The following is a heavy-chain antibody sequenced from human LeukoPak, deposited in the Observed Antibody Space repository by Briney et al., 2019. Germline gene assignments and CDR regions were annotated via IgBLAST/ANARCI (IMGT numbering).Heavy chain of an antibody. Sequence: SETLSLTCAVYGGSFSGYYWSWIRQPPGKGLEWIGEINHSGSTNYNPSLKSRVTISVDTSKNQFSLKLSSVTAADTAVYYCARSHRAYYYDSSGSYYFDYWGQGILVTVSS. V-gene: IGHV4-34*01. CDR1: GGSFSGYY. D-gene: IGHD3-22*01. CDR2: INHSGST. J-gene: IGHJ4*02. CDR3: ARSHRAYYYDSSGSYYFDY.